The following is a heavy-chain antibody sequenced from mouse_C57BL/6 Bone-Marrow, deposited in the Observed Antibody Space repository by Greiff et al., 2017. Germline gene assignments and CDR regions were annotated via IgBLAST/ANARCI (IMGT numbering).Heavy chain of an antibody. Sequence: EVQGVESGGGLVKPGGSLKLSCAASGFTFSSYAMSWVRQTPEKRLEWVATISDGGSYTYYPDNVKGRFTISRDNAKNNLYLQMSHLMSEATAMYYCASDPLYYGNYDYWGQGTTLTVSS. CDR1: GFTFSSYA. CDR3: ASDPLYYGNYDY. D-gene: IGHD2-1*01. J-gene: IGHJ2*01. V-gene: IGHV5-4*01. CDR2: ISDGGSYT.